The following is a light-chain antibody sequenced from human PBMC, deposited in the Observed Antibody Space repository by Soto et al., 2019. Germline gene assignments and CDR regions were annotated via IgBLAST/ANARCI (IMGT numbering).Light chain of an antibody. Sequence: QPVLTQPASVSGSPGQSITISCTGTSSDVGGFDYVSWYQHLPGKAPKLMISEVSNRPSGVSNRFSGSKSGNTASLTISGLQAEDEADYYCSSYTSTTAVVFGGGTKLTVL. CDR2: EVS. CDR1: SSDVGGFDY. V-gene: IGLV2-14*01. CDR3: SSYTSTTAVV. J-gene: IGLJ2*01.